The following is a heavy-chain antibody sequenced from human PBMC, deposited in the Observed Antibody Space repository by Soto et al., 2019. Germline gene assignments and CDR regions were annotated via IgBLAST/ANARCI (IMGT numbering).Heavy chain of an antibody. V-gene: IGHV6-1*01. J-gene: IGHJ5*02. D-gene: IGHD5-12*01. CDR2: TYYRSKWYN. CDR3: ARANPTGGGYDR. Sequence: SQXLSLTCAISGDSISNNSATWNWIRQSPSRGLEWLGRTYYRSKWYNDYAVSVKSRITINPDTSKNQFSLQLNSVTPEDTAVYYCARANPTGGGYDRWGQGTLVTVSS. CDR1: GDSISNNSAT.